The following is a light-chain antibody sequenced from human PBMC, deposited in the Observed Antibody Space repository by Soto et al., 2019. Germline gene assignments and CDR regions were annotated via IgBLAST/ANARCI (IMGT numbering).Light chain of an antibody. Sequence: EIVMTQSPATLSLSPGERATLSCRASQSVSIKLAWYQQRPGQAPRLLIFGASNRATGIPDRFSGSGSGTDFSLTISRLEPEDCAVYYCQQYGNSITFGGGTKVDI. V-gene: IGKV3-20*01. CDR1: QSVSIK. CDR2: GAS. CDR3: QQYGNSIT. J-gene: IGKJ4*01.